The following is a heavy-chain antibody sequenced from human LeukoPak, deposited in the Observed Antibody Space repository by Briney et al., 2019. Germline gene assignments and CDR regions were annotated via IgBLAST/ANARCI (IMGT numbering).Heavy chain of an antibody. CDR2: ISSSSSYI. Sequence: GGSLRLSCAASGFTFSSYSMNWVRQAPGKGLEWVSSISSSSSYIYCADSVRGRFTISRDNAKNSLYLQMNSLRAEDTAVYYCASYREYYDILTGYYVDYWGQGTLVTVSS. D-gene: IGHD3-9*01. CDR1: GFTFSSYS. CDR3: ASYREYYDILTGYYVDY. J-gene: IGHJ4*02. V-gene: IGHV3-21*01.